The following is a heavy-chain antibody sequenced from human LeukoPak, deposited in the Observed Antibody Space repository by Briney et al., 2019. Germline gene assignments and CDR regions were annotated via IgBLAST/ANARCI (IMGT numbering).Heavy chain of an antibody. CDR3: ARVSSYDSSGSYYFDY. V-gene: IGHV4-39*07. CDR2: IYYSGST. Sequence: SETLSLTCTVSGGSISSSSYYWGWIRQPPGKGLEWIGSIYYSGSTNYNPSLKSRVTISVDTSKNQFSLKLSSVTAADTAVYYCARVSSYDSSGSYYFDYWGQGTLVTVSS. D-gene: IGHD3-22*01. CDR1: GGSISSSSYY. J-gene: IGHJ4*02.